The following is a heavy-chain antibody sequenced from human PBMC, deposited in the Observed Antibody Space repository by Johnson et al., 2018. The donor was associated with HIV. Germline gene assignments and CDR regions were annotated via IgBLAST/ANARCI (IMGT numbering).Heavy chain of an antibody. CDR2: ISYGGNNK. Sequence: QVQLVESGGGVVQPGRSLRLSCAASGFTFSSYAMHWVRQAPGKGLEWVAVISYGGNNKYYVDSVKGRFTISRDNSKNTLYLQMNSLGAEDTAVYYCAKEGSTVIWGQGTMVTVSS. CDR1: GFTFSSYA. V-gene: IGHV3-30-3*01. CDR3: AKEGSTVI. D-gene: IGHD4-11*01. J-gene: IGHJ3*01.